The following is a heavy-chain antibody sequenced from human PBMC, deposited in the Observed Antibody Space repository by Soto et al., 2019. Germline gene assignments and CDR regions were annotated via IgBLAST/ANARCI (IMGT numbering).Heavy chain of an antibody. CDR1: GCSISNYY. Sequence: SETLSLTCTVSGCSISNYYWSWIRQPPGKGLECIGYIYNSGNINYNPSLKSRVTISVDTSKNQFSLKLSSVTAADTAVYYCARDFGHNWFDPWGQGTLVTVSS. D-gene: IGHD3-10*01. V-gene: IGHV4-59*01. CDR3: ARDFGHNWFDP. CDR2: IYNSGNI. J-gene: IGHJ5*02.